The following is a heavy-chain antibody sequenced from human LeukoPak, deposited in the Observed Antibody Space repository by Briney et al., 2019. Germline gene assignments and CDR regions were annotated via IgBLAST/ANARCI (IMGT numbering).Heavy chain of an antibody. J-gene: IGHJ4*02. D-gene: IGHD1-20*01. CDR2: ISWDGGST. Sequence: PGGSLRLSCAASGFTFDDYAMHWVRQAPGKGLEWVSLISWDGGSTYYADSVKGRSTISRDNSKNSLYLQMNSLRAEDTALYYCAKDITGTTRGSYFDYWGQGTLVTVSS. CDR1: GFTFDDYA. CDR3: AKDITGTTRGSYFDY. V-gene: IGHV3-43D*03.